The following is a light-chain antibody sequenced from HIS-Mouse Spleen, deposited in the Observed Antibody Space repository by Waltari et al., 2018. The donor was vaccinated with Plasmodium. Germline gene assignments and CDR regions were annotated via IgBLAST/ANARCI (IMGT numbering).Light chain of an antibody. CDR1: KLGDKY. J-gene: IGLJ2*01. CDR2: QDT. V-gene: IGLV3-1*01. Sequence: SYELTKPPSVSVSPGQTDSITCPGDKLGDKYASWYQQKPGQSPVLVIYQDTKRPSGLPERFSGSKSGNTASLTVSGLQAEDEADYYCSSYAGSNYLVFGGGTKLTVL. CDR3: SSYAGSNYLV.